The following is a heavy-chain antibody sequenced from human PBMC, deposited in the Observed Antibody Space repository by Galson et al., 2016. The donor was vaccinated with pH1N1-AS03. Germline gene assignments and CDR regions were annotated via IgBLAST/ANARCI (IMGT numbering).Heavy chain of an antibody. Sequence: SLRLSYAASGFTFSSYAMSWVRQAPGKGLEWVSAISNSGGSTYYADSVKGRFTISRDNSKNTLYLQMNSLRAEDTALYYCAKVYATVAGFYVWDYWGQGTLVTVSS. D-gene: IGHD3-16*01. J-gene: IGHJ4*02. CDR1: GFTFSSYA. CDR2: ISNSGGST. V-gene: IGHV3-23*01. CDR3: AKVYATVAGFYVWDY.